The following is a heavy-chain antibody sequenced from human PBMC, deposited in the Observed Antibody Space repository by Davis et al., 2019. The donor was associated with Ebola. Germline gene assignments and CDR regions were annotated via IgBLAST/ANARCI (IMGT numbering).Heavy chain of an antibody. J-gene: IGHJ5*02. V-gene: IGHV3-21*01. CDR3: ARAGYFGVVIP. Sequence: GGSLRLSCAASGFTFSSYAMSWVRQAPGKGLEWVSSISSSSSYIYYADSVKGRFTISRDNAKNSLYLQMNSLRAEDTAVYYCARAGYFGVVIPWGQGTLVTVSS. D-gene: IGHD3-3*01. CDR1: GFTFSSYA. CDR2: ISSSSSYI.